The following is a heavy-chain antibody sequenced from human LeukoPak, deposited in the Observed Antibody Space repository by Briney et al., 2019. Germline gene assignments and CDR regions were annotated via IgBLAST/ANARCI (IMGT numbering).Heavy chain of an antibody. CDR1: GFSFSDFG. J-gene: IGHJ4*02. Sequence: GGSLRLSCAASGFSFSDFGMNWVRQAPGKGLEWVSSISAHSRYIYYADSVKGRFTISRDNAQTSLYLQMNSLRAEDSAVYYCARQYYDFWSGFYTADYYSDYWGRGTLVTVSS. CDR2: ISAHSRYI. D-gene: IGHD3-3*01. CDR3: ARQYYDFWSGFYTADYYSDY. V-gene: IGHV3-21*01.